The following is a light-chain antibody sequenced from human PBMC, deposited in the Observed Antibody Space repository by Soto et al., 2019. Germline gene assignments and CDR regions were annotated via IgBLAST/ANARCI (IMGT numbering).Light chain of an antibody. J-gene: IGLJ1*01. CDR2: EVS. V-gene: IGLV2-14*01. CDR1: SSDVGGYNY. CDR3: SSYTSNSTRV. Sequence: QSVLTRPASVSGSPGQSITISCTGTSSDVGGYNYVSWYQQHSGKAPKLMIYEVSNRPSGVSNRFSGSKSGNTASLTISGLQAEDEADYYCSSYTSNSTRVFGTGTKVTVL.